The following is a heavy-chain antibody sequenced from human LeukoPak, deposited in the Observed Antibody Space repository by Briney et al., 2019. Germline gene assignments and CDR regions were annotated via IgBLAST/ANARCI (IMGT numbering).Heavy chain of an antibody. CDR2: INHSGST. V-gene: IGHV4-34*01. CDR1: GGSFSGYY. D-gene: IGHD4-17*01. CDR3: ARGNTATMN. J-gene: IGHJ4*02. Sequence: SETLSLTCAVYGGSFSGYYWSWIRQPPGKGLEWIGEINHSGSTYYNPSLKSRVTISIDTSKNQYSLKLSSVTAADTAVYYCARGNTATMNWGQGSLVTVSS.